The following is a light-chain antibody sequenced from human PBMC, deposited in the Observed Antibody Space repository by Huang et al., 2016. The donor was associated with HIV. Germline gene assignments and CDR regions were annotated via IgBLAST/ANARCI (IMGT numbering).Light chain of an antibody. CDR1: QSRLHSDGNTY. Sequence: DVVMTQSPLSLPVTLGQPASISCRSSQSRLHSDGNTYLIWLQQRPGHAPRRLIYKVSNRDSGVPDRFSGSGSGSDFTLRISRVEPEDVGVYYCMQGTHWPLTFGGGTKVEMK. CDR2: KVS. J-gene: IGKJ4*01. CDR3: MQGTHWPLT. V-gene: IGKV2-30*02.